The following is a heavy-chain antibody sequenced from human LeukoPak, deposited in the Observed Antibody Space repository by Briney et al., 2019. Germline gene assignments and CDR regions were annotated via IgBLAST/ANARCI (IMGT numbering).Heavy chain of an antibody. Sequence: LSGGSLRLSCAAPGFTFSSYGMHWVRQAPGKGLVWVSRINTDGSNTIYADSVKGRFTISRDNAKNTLYLQMNSLRAEDTAVYYCARDQSIAGPTTADYWGQGTLVTVSS. CDR2: INTDGSNT. D-gene: IGHD1-26*01. J-gene: IGHJ4*02. V-gene: IGHV3-74*01. CDR1: GFTFSSYG. CDR3: ARDQSIAGPTTADY.